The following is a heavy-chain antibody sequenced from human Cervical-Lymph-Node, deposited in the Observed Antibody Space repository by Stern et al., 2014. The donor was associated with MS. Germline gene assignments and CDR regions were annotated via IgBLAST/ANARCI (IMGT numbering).Heavy chain of an antibody. J-gene: IGHJ4*02. CDR2: INTNTGNP. V-gene: IGHV7-4-1*02. CDR3: ARGETRSSSSWYPLRNFDY. CDR1: GYTFTSYA. D-gene: IGHD6-13*01. Sequence: VQLVESGSELKKPGASVKVSCKASGYTFTSYAMNWVRQAPGQGLEWMGWINTNTGNPTYAQGFTGRFVFSLDTSVSTAYLQISSLKAEDTAVYYCARGETRSSSSWYPLRNFDYWGQGTLVTVSS.